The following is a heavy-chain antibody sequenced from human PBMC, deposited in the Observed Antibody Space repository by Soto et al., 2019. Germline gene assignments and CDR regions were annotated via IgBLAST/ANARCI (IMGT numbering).Heavy chain of an antibody. Sequence: GGSLRLSCAASGFTFSSYAMHWVRQAPGKGLEYVSAISSNGGSTYYANSVKGRFTISRDNSKNTLYLQMGSLRAEDMAVYYCARSTDYDFWSGYSGEPFDYWGQGTLVTVSS. CDR3: ARSTDYDFWSGYSGEPFDY. CDR2: ISSNGGST. D-gene: IGHD3-3*01. V-gene: IGHV3-64*01. CDR1: GFTFSSYA. J-gene: IGHJ4*02.